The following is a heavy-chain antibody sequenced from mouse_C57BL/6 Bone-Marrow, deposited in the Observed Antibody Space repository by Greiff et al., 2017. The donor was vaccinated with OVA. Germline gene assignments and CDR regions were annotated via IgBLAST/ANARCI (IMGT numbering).Heavy chain of an antibody. CDR1: GYTFTSYW. V-gene: IGHV1-55*01. J-gene: IGHJ2*01. CDR2: IYPGSGST. CDR3: ASARGY. Sequence: QVQLQQPGAELVKPGASVKMSCKASGYTFTSYWITWVKQRPGQGLEWIGDIYPGSGSTNYNEKFKSKATFTADTSSNTAYMQLSSLTTEDSAIYYCASARGYWGQGTTLTVSS.